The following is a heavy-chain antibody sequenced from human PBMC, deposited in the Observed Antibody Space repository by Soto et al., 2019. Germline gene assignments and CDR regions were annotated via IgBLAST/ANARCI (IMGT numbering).Heavy chain of an antibody. CDR3: AKSASGWGRYYYGMDV. J-gene: IGHJ6*02. Sequence: HPGGSLRLSCAASGFIFNNYDMHWVRQAPGKGLEWVAVISYVGSYEHYADSMKGRFTISRDNSRNTLYLQMNSLRADDTAVYYCAKSASGWGRYYYGMDVWGQGTTVTVSS. CDR2: ISYVGSYE. V-gene: IGHV3-30*18. D-gene: IGHD6-19*01. CDR1: GFIFNNYD.